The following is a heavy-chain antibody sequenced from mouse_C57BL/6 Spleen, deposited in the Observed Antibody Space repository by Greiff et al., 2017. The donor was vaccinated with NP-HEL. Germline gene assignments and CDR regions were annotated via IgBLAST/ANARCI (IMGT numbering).Heavy chain of an antibody. CDR2: IDPSDSET. CDR1: GYTFTSYW. D-gene: IGHD2-5*01. V-gene: IGHV1-52*01. Sequence: QVQLQQPGAELVRPGSSVKLSCKASGYTFTSYWMHWVKQRPIQGLEWIGNIDPSDSETPYNQKFKDKATLTVDKSSSTAYMQLSSLTSEDSAVYYCARERYSNYEGYAMDYWGQGTSDTVSS. CDR3: ARERYSNYEGYAMDY. J-gene: IGHJ4*01.